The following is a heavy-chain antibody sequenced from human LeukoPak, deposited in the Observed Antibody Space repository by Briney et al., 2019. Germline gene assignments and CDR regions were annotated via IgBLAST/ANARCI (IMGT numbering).Heavy chain of an antibody. D-gene: IGHD6-13*01. CDR1: VGSISSGNYY. CDR3: ARDWGIAAATPYYFDH. Sequence: SQTLSLTXTVSVGSISSGNYYYSWIRQSAGKGMEWIGNIYMSGSTRYNPSLMSRVAMSVDTSKNQFSLKISSATAADTAVYYCARDWGIAAATPYYFDHWGQGILVTVSS. CDR2: IYMSGST. J-gene: IGHJ4*02. V-gene: IGHV4-61*09.